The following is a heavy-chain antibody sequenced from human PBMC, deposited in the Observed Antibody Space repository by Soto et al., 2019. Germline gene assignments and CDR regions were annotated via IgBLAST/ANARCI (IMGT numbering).Heavy chain of an antibody. Sequence: GASVKVSCKVSGYTLTELSMHWVRQAPGKGLEWMGGFDPEDGETIYAQKFQGRVTMTEDTSTDTAYMELSSLRSEDTAVYYCATANLYYDYVWGSYRPYYFDYWGQGTLVTVSS. D-gene: IGHD3-16*02. V-gene: IGHV1-24*01. CDR3: ATANLYYDYVWGSYRPYYFDY. CDR1: GYTLTELS. J-gene: IGHJ4*02. CDR2: FDPEDGET.